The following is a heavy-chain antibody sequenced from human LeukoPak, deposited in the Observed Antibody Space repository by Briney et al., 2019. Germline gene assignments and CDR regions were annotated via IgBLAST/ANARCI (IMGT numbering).Heavy chain of an antibody. Sequence: PGGSLRLSCAASGFTFSSYWMSWVRQAPGKGLEWVSGISWNSGSIGYADSVKGRFTISRDNAKNSLYLQMNSLRAEDTALYYCAKDIGEGSGSYYKGFDYWGQGTLVTVSS. J-gene: IGHJ4*02. V-gene: IGHV3-9*01. CDR3: AKDIGEGSGSYYKGFDY. D-gene: IGHD3-10*01. CDR1: GFTFSSYW. CDR2: ISWNSGSI.